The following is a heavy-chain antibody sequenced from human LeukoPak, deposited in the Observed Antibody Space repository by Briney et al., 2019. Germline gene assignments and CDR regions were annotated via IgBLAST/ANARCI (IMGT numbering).Heavy chain of an antibody. D-gene: IGHD1-7*01. Sequence: ASVKVSCKVSGYTLTELSMHWVRQAPGKGLEWMGGFDPEDGETIYAQKFRGRVTMTEDTSTDTAYMELSSLRSEDTAVYYCATYRLYNWNYLFDYWGQGTLVTVSS. V-gene: IGHV1-24*01. J-gene: IGHJ4*02. CDR1: GYTLTELS. CDR3: ATYRLYNWNYLFDY. CDR2: FDPEDGET.